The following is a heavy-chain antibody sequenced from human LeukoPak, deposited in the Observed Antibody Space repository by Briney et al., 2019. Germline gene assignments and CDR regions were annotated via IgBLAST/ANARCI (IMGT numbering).Heavy chain of an antibody. Sequence: SETLSLTCTVSGGSISSGGYYWSWIRQPPGKGLEWIGYIYHSGSTYYNPSLKSRVTISVDRSKNQFSLKLSSVTAADTAVYYCASIAAAGLSFDYWGQGTLVTVSS. CDR2: IYHSGST. J-gene: IGHJ4*02. CDR3: ASIAAAGLSFDY. CDR1: GGSISSGGYY. D-gene: IGHD6-13*01. V-gene: IGHV4-30-2*01.